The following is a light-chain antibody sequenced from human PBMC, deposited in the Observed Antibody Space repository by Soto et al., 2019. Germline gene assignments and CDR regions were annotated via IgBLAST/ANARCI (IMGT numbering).Light chain of an antibody. Sequence: QSALTQPASVSGSPGQSITISCTGTSSDVGGYAYVSWYQQYPGKAPKLVISEVTNRPSGISHRFSGSRSGNTASLTISGLQADDEADYYCSSYTGSTTPVFGGGTKLTVL. CDR2: EVT. CDR1: SSDVGGYAY. V-gene: IGLV2-14*01. CDR3: SSYTGSTTPV. J-gene: IGLJ2*01.